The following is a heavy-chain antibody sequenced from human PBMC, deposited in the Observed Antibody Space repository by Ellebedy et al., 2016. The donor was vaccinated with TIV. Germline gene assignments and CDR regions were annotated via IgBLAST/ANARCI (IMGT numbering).Heavy chain of an antibody. CDR1: GGSISSGGYY. Sequence: MPSETLSLTCTVSGGSISSGGYYWSWIRQHPGRGLEWIGYIYYSGSTYYNPSLKSRVTISVDTSKNQFSLKLSSVTAADTAVYYCARGFGGWLRRAQDWYFDLWGRGTLVTVSS. D-gene: IGHD6-19*01. J-gene: IGHJ2*01. CDR2: IYYSGST. CDR3: ARGFGGWLRRAQDWYFDL. V-gene: IGHV4-31*03.